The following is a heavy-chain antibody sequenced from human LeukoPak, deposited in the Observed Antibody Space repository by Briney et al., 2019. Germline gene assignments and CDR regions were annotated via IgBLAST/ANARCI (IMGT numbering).Heavy chain of an antibody. CDR1: GFTFRSYW. V-gene: IGHV3-74*01. J-gene: IGHJ6*02. D-gene: IGHD3-10*02. Sequence: GGSLRLSCAASGFTFRSYWMHWVRQAPGKGLVCVSRIKDDGSSTNYADSVKGRFTISRDNAKNTLYLQMNSLRAEDTAVYYCARVFDIPTSYYGMDVWGQGTTVTVSS. CDR2: IKDDGSST. CDR3: ARVFDIPTSYYGMDV.